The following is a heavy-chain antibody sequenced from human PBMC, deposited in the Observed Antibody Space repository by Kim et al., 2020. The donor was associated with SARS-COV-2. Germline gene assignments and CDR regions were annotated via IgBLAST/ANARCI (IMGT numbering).Heavy chain of an antibody. D-gene: IGHD6-19*01. V-gene: IGHV4-59*01. Sequence: SETLSLTCTVSGGSISSYYWSWIRQPPGKGLEWIGYIYYSGSTNYNPSLKSRVTISVDTSKNQFSLKLSSVTAADTAVYYCARVFGGYSSGWYYFDYCGQGTLVTVSS. CDR2: IYYSGST. J-gene: IGHJ4*02. CDR1: GGSISSYY. CDR3: ARVFGGYSSGWYYFDY.